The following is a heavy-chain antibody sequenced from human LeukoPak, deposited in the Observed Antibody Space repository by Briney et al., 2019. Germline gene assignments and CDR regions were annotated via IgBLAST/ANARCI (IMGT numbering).Heavy chain of an antibody. CDR1: GDSLSSNSAA. D-gene: IGHD2-2*01. CDR3: ARDLRPYCSSTSCYSDAFDI. J-gene: IGHJ3*02. CDR2: TYYRSQWYN. V-gene: IGHV6-1*01. Sequence: SHTLSLTCALSGDSLSSNSAAWNWLRQSPSRGLEWLGRTYYRSQWYNDYAVSVKSRITINPDTSKNQFSLQLNSVTPEDTAVYYCARDLRPYCSSTSCYSDAFDIWGQGTMVTVSS.